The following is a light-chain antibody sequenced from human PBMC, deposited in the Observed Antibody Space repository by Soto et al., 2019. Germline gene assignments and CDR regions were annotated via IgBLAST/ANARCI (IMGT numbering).Light chain of an antibody. CDR3: QTWGTGIVV. CDR2: LDNDGSH. J-gene: IGLJ2*01. CDR1: SGHSSYA. V-gene: IGLV4-69*01. Sequence: QPVLTQSPSASASLGASVKLTCTLSSGHSSYAIAWHQQQPEKGPRYLMKLDNDGSHFKGDGIPDRFSGSSSGAERYLTISSLQSEDEADYFCQTWGTGIVVFGGGTKLTGL.